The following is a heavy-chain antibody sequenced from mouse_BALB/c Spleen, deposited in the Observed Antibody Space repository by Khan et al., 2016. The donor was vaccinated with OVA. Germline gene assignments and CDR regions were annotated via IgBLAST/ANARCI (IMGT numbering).Heavy chain of an antibody. J-gene: IGHJ2*01. V-gene: IGHV1-87*01. D-gene: IGHD2-14*01. CDR3: ASYRYDYFDY. Sequence: VQPQQSGAELARPGASVKLSCKASGYTFTTYWMQWVKQRPGQGLEWIGTIYPGDGDTRYTQNFKGKATLTADKSSSTAYMQLSSLTSEDSAVYYCASYRYDYFDYWGQGTTLTVSS. CDR1: GYTFTTYW. CDR2: IYPGDGDT.